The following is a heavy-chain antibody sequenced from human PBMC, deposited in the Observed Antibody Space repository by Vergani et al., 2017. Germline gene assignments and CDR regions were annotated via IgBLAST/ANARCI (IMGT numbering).Heavy chain of an antibody. D-gene: IGHD1-1*01. CDR2: ISYDGTQK. Sequence: QVHLLESGGGVVQTVRSLRLSCVVSVFTSSYYGMHCVRQAPGKGLEWVSEISYDGTQKYYADSVKGRFTISRDNSKSTLYLQMNSLRTEDTAVYYCATKSCGTPGCQIGYFREWGQGTLVTVSS. J-gene: IGHJ1*01. CDR1: VFTSSYYG. CDR3: ATKSCGTPGCQIGYFRE. V-gene: IGHV3-30*03.